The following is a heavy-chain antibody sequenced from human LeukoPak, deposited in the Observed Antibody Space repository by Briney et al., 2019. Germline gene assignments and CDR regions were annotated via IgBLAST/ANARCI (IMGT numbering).Heavy chain of an antibody. V-gene: IGHV3-21*01. Sequence: KPGGSLRLSCAASGFTFSSYSMNWVRQAPGKGLEWVSSISSSSSNIYYADSVKGRFTISRDNAKNSLYLQMNSLRAEDTAVYYCASQVVVTDYWGQGTLVTVSS. CDR3: ASQVVVTDY. CDR2: ISSSSSNI. D-gene: IGHD3-22*01. J-gene: IGHJ4*02. CDR1: GFTFSSYS.